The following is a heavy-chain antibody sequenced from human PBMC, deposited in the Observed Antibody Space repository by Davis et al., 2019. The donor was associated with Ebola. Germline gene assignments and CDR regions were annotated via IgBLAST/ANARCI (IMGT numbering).Heavy chain of an antibody. D-gene: IGHD1-26*01. V-gene: IGHV1-69*13. J-gene: IGHJ3*02. CDR1: GGTFSSYA. Sequence: SVKVSCKASGGTFSSYAISWVRQAPGQGLEWMGGIIPIFGTPNYAQKFQARVTITADESTSTAYMELSSLRSDDTAVYFCARTSIVGTTTTASDIWGQGTKVTVSS. CDR2: IIPIFGTP. CDR3: ARTSIVGTTTTASDI.